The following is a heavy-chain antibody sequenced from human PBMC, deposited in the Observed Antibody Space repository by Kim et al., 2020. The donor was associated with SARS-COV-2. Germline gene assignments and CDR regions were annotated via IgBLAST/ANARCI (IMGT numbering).Heavy chain of an antibody. D-gene: IGHD1-1*01. J-gene: IGHJ6*02. Sequence: GGSLRLSCAASGFTFSSYSMNWVRQAPGKGLEWVSYISSSSSTIYYADSVKGRFTISRDNAKNSLYLQMNSLRDEDTAVYYCARENWPPGDYYYYGMDVWGQGTTVTVS. V-gene: IGHV3-48*02. CDR2: ISSSSSTI. CDR3: ARENWPPGDYYYYGMDV. CDR1: GFTFSSYS.